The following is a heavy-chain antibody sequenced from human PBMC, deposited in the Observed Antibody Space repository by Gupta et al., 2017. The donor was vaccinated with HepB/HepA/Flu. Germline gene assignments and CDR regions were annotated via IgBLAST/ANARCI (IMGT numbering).Heavy chain of an antibody. V-gene: IGHV4-31*03. D-gene: IGHD6-13*01. CDR1: GGSISSGGYY. J-gene: IGHJ2*01. CDR2: IYYNGSS. Sequence: QVQLQESGPGLVKPSQTLSLTCTVSGGSISSGGYYWSWIRQHPGKGLEWIGKIYYNGSSDYNPSIKSRVTRAVATSKTKLSLELNTMTAADTAGYDSASGVLDLGCRGTMVTVSS. CDR3: ASGVLDL.